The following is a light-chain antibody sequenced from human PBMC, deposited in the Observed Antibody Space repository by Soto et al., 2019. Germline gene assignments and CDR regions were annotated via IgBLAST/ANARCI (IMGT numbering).Light chain of an antibody. CDR2: EVT. CDR1: SSDVGGYDY. Sequence: LAQPPSASGSPGQSVTISCTGTSSDVGGYDYVSWYQQHPGKAPKLMIYEVTIRPSGVSDRFSGSKSGNTASLTVSGLQAEDEADYYCSSYTGGNPSYVFGTGTKVTVL. J-gene: IGLJ1*01. CDR3: SSYTGGNPSYV. V-gene: IGLV2-8*01.